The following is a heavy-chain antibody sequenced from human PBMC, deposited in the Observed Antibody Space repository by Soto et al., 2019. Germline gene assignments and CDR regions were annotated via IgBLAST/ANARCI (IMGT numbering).Heavy chain of an antibody. CDR3: ARMGFGYSYGFSGRGRYYYYGMDV. Sequence: PSETLSLTCAVSGGSISSSNWWSWVRQPPGKGLEWIGEIYHSGSTNYNPSLKSRVTISVDTSKNQFSLKLSSVTAADTAVYYCARMGFGYSYGFSGRGRYYYYGMDVWGQGTTVTVSS. V-gene: IGHV4-4*02. D-gene: IGHD5-18*01. CDR2: IYHSGST. J-gene: IGHJ6*02. CDR1: GGSISSSNW.